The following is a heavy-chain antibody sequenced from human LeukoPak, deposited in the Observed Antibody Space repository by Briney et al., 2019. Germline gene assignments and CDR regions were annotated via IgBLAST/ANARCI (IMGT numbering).Heavy chain of an antibody. CDR1: GFTFRNYA. V-gene: IGHV3-23*01. Sequence: PGGSLRLSCAASGFTFRNYAMGWVRQAPGKGLEWVSATVGSGSSTYYADSVKGRFTISRDNSKNTLYLQLNRLRAEDTAVYYCAKWGDYDILTGYYDPDYWGQGTLVTVSS. J-gene: IGHJ4*02. CDR2: TVGSGSST. CDR3: AKWGDYDILTGYYDPDY. D-gene: IGHD3-9*01.